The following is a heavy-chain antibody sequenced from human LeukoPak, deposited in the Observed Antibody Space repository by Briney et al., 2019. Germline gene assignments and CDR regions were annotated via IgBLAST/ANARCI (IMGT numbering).Heavy chain of an antibody. D-gene: IGHD5-18*01. CDR3: AGDRGCSYGYTHWFDP. V-gene: IGHV3-66*01. Sequence: GGSLRLSCAASGFTVSSNYMSWVRQAPGKGLEWVSVIYSGGSTYYADSVKGRFTISRDNSKNTLYLQMNSLRAEDTAVYYCAGDRGCSYGYTHWFDPWGQGTLVTVSS. J-gene: IGHJ5*02. CDR2: IYSGGST. CDR1: GFTVSSNY.